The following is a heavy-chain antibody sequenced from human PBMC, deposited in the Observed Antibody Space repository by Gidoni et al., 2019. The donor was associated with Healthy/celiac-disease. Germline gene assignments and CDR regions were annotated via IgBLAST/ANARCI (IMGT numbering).Heavy chain of an antibody. J-gene: IGHJ6*02. CDR3: TTGAAAAGYYYYGMDV. CDR1: EFPFSNTW. V-gene: IGHV3-15*01. CDR2: IKSKTDGGTT. D-gene: IGHD6-13*01. Sequence: EVQLVASGGGLVKPGVSLRLSCAASEFPFSNTWMSWVRQAPGKGLEWVGRIKSKTDGGTTDYAAPVKGRFTISRDDSKNTLYLQMNSLKTEDTAVYYCTTGAAAAGYYYYGMDVWGQGTTVTVSS.